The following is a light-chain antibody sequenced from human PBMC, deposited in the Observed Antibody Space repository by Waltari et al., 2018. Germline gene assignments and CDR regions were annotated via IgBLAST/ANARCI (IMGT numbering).Light chain of an antibody. V-gene: IGLV2-14*03. CDR2: DVS. J-gene: IGLJ2*01. CDR3: SSYISSSTLEL. CDR1: SSDVGTYNY. Sequence: QSALTQPASVSGSPGQSITISCTGTSSDVGTYNYVSWYQQHPGKAPKLMIFDVSIQPSVVSNRFSGSKSGNTASLTISGLQAEDEADYYCSSYISSSTLELFGGGTSLTVL.